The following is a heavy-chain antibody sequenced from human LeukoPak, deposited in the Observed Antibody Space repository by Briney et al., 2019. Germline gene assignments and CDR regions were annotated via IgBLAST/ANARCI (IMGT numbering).Heavy chain of an antibody. D-gene: IGHD6-6*01. V-gene: IGHV1-69*05. Sequence: ASVKVSCKASGGTFSSYAISWVRQAPGQGLEWMGGIIPIFDTPNYAQRFQGRVTITTDESTSTAYMELSSLRSEDTAVYYCARSSIAARRGSKGDAFDIWGQGTMVTVSS. J-gene: IGHJ3*02. CDR2: IIPIFDTP. CDR1: GGTFSSYA. CDR3: ARSSIAARRGSKGDAFDI.